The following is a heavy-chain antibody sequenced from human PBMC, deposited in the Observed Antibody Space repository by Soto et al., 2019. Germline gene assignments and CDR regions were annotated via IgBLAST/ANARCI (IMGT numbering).Heavy chain of an antibody. J-gene: IGHJ4*02. CDR3: ARVSTYYYDSSGYYPQEIDY. V-gene: IGHV4-61*01. Sequence: SETLSLTCTVSGGSVSSGSYYWSWIRQPPGKGLEWIGYIYYSGSTNYNPSLKSRVTISVDTSKNQFSLKLSSVTAADTAVYYCARVSTYYYDSSGYYPQEIDYWGQGTLVTVSS. CDR1: GGSVSSGSYY. CDR2: IYYSGST. D-gene: IGHD3-22*01.